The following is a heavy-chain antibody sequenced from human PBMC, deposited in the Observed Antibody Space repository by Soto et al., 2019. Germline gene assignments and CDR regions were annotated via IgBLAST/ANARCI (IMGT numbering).Heavy chain of an antibody. CDR2: ISGSGGST. D-gene: IGHD6-19*01. CDR3: AKLGEPGGSSGSYENYYYGMDV. V-gene: IGHV3-23*01. Sequence: PGGSLILSCAASGFTFSSYAMSWVRQAPGKGLEWVSAISGSGGSTYYADSVKGRFTISRDNSKNTLYLQMNSLRAEDTAVYYYAKLGEPGGSSGSYENYYYGMDVWGQGTTVTVSS. CDR1: GFTFSSYA. J-gene: IGHJ6*02.